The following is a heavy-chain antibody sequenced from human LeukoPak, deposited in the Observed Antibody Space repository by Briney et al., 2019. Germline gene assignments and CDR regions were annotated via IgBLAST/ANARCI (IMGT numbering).Heavy chain of an antibody. J-gene: IGHJ1*01. CDR3: ARGFYIYHGGNFLFQH. V-gene: IGHV4-34*01. CDR1: GFTFSNHG. CDR2: INHSGST. Sequence: GTLRLSCAAYGFTFSNHGMDWVRQAPGKGLEWIGEINHSGSTNYNPSLKSRVTISVDTSKNQFSLKLSSVTAADTAVYYCARGFYIYHGGNFLFQHWGQGTLVTVSS. D-gene: IGHD4-23*01.